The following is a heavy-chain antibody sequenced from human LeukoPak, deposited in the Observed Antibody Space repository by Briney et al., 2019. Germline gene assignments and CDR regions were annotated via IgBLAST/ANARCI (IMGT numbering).Heavy chain of an antibody. V-gene: IGHV3-21*01. CDR2: ISSSSSYI. CDR3: ARDNYGSGSYYHYYYGMDV. CDR1: GFTFSSYS. Sequence: PGGSLRLSCAASGFTFSSYSMNWVRQAPGKGLEWVSSISSSSSYIYYADSVKSRFTISRGNAKNSLYLQMNSLRAEDTAVYYCARDNYGSGSYYHYYYGMDVWGQGTTVTVSS. J-gene: IGHJ6*02. D-gene: IGHD3-10*01.